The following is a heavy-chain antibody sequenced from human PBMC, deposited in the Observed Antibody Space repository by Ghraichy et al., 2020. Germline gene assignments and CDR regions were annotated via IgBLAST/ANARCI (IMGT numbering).Heavy chain of an antibody. J-gene: IGHJ4*02. D-gene: IGHD3-22*01. V-gene: IGHV4-34*01. CDR1: GGSFSGYY. CDR2: INHSGST. CDR3: ASTPLYYDSSGYDSLGDY. Sequence: SQTLSLTCAVYGGSFSGYYWSWIRQPPGKGLEWIGEINHSGSTNYNPSLKSRVTISVDTSKNQFSLKLSSVTAADTAVYYCASTPLYYDSSGYDSLGDYWGQGTLVTVSS.